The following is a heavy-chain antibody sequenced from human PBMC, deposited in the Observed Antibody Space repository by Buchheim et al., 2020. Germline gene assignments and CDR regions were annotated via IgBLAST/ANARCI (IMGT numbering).Heavy chain of an antibody. J-gene: IGHJ2*01. CDR3: ARDFHGIVGASGSWYFDL. CDR1: GGSISSYN. Sequence: QVQLQESGPGLVKPSETLSLTCTVFGGSISSYNWNWIRQPPGKGLEYIGYIYYSGSTNYNPSLKSRVTISVDTSTNQFSLKLNSVTAADTAMYYCARDFHGIVGASGSWYFDLWGRGTL. V-gene: IGHV4-59*01. CDR2: IYYSGST. D-gene: IGHD1-26*01.